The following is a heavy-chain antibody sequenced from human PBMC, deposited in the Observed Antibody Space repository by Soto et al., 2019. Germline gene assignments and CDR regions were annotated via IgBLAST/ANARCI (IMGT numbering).Heavy chain of an antibody. CDR3: ARGTWGYGGHIGIGDV. Sequence: QVQLQESGPGLVKPSETLSLTCAVSGGSISGYYWSWIRQPPGKGLEWIGYIYYSGNTNYNPSLSGRITISVDTSKNQFSLSLDSVTAADTAVYYCARGTWGYGGHIGIGDVWGRGTAVTVSS. CDR2: IYYSGNT. CDR1: GGSISGYY. V-gene: IGHV4-59*12. D-gene: IGHD4-17*01. J-gene: IGHJ6*04.